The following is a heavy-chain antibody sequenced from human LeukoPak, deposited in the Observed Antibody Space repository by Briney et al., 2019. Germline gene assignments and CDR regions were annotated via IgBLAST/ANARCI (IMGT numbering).Heavy chain of an antibody. D-gene: IGHD6-19*01. J-gene: IGHJ4*02. CDR1: GFTFSSYW. V-gene: IGHV3-7*01. CDR2: IKQDGSEK. Sequence: PGGSLRLSCAASGFTFSSYWMSWVRQAPGKGLEWVANIKQDGSEKYYVDSVKGRFTISRDNAKNSLYLKMNSLRAQAPSVYYCARQWLVREYFDYWGQGTLVTVSS. CDR3: ARQWLVREYFDY.